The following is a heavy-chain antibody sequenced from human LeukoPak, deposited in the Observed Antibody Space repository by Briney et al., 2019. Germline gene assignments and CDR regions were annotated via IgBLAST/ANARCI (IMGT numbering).Heavy chain of an antibody. CDR2: INPNSGGT. V-gene: IGHV1-2*02. CDR1: GYTFTGYY. J-gene: IGHJ4*02. D-gene: IGHD7-27*01. Sequence: ASVKVSCKASGYTFTGYYMHWVRQAPGQGLEWMGWINPNSGGTNYAQKFQGRVTMTRDTSVTTAYMELSRLESGDTAVYYCARTGRTGDYYEGCDYWGQGTLVTVSS. CDR3: ARTGRTGDYYEGCDY.